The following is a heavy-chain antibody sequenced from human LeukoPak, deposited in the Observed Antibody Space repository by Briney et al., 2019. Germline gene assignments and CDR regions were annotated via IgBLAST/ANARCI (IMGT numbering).Heavy chain of an antibody. CDR2: IYSGGST. D-gene: IGHD3-22*01. CDR1: GFTVSSNY. Sequence: GGSLRLSCAASGFTVSSNYMSWVRQAPGKGLEWVSVIYSGGSTYYADSVKGRFTISRDNSKNTLYLRMNSLRAEDTAVYYCARDYYDSSGYYLTDYWGQGTLVTVSS. J-gene: IGHJ4*02. V-gene: IGHV3-53*01. CDR3: ARDYYDSSGYYLTDY.